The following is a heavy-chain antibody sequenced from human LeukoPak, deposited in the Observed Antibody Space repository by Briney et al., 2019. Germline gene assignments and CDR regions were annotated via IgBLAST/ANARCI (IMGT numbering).Heavy chain of an antibody. V-gene: IGHV4-4*07. CDR1: GGSISSYY. D-gene: IGHD2-21*01. CDR2: IYTSGST. Sequence: SSETLSLTCTVSGGSISSYYWSWIRQPPGKGLEWIGRIYTSGSTNYNPSLKTRVTMSVDTSKNQFSLKLSSVTAADTAVYYCARGPLTVIRGFDPWGQGTLVTVSS. CDR3: ARGPLTVIRGFDP. J-gene: IGHJ5*02.